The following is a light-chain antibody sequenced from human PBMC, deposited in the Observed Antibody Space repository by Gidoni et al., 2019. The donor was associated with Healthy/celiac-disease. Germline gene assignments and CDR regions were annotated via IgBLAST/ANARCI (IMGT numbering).Light chain of an antibody. V-gene: IGKV3-20*01. CDR3: QQYGSSPFT. Sequence: EIVLTQSPGTLSLSPGERASQSVSSSYLAWYQQKPGQAPRLLIYGASSRATGIPDRFSGSGSGTDFTLTISRLEPEDFAVYYCQQYGSSPFTFGPXTKVDIK. CDR2: GAS. CDR1: QSVSSSY. J-gene: IGKJ3*01.